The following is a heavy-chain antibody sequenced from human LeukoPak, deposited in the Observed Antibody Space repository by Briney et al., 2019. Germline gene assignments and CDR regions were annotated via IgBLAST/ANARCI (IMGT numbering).Heavy chain of an antibody. J-gene: IGHJ4*02. CDR3: AKDLNVIRASVFDY. CDR2: ISYDGSNK. Sequence: GGSLRLSCAASGFTFSSYGMYWVRQAPGKGLEWVAVISYDGSNKYYADSVKGRFTISRDNSKNTLYLQMNSLRAEDTAVYYCAKDLNVIRASVFDYWGQGTLVTVSS. V-gene: IGHV3-30*18. CDR1: GFTFSSYG. D-gene: IGHD2-21*01.